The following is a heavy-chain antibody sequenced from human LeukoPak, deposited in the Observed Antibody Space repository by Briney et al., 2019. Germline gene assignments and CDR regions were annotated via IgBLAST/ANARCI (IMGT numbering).Heavy chain of an antibody. V-gene: IGHV4-34*01. CDR1: GGSFSYYY. Sequence: PSETLSLTCAVYGGSFSYYYWSWIRQPPGKGLEWIGEINLSGSTNYNPSLKSRVSISVDTSKNQFSLKLSSVTVADTAVYYCARRLYSSGWSAIWFDPWGQGTLVTVSS. J-gene: IGHJ5*02. CDR3: ARRLYSSGWSAIWFDP. CDR2: INLSGST. D-gene: IGHD6-19*01.